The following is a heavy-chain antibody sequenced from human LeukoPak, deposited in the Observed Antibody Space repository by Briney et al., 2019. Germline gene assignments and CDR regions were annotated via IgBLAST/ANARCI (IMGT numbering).Heavy chain of an antibody. CDR3: ARVAVAAREYFDH. V-gene: IGHV4-61*08. Sequence: SETLSLTCTVSGGSISSSGYYWGWIRQTPGKGLEWIGYIYYSGSTNYNPSLKSRVTISVDTSKNQFSLKLSSVTAADTAVYYCARVAVAAREYFDHWGQGTLVTVSS. CDR2: IYYSGST. CDR1: GGSISSSGYY. J-gene: IGHJ4*02. D-gene: IGHD6-19*01.